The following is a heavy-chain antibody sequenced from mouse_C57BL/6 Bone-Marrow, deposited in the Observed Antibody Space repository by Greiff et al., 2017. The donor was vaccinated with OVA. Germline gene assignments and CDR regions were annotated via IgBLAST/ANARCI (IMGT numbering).Heavy chain of an antibody. CDR1: GFSLTSYG. J-gene: IGHJ4*01. D-gene: IGHD1-1*01. Sequence: VKLVESGPGLVAPSQSLSITCTVSGFSLTSYGVHWVRQPPGKGLEWLVVIWSDGSTTYNSALKSRLSISKDNPKSQVFLKMNSLQTDDTDIYYCARHENYGSSRYYAMDYWGQGTSVTVSS. CDR3: ARHENYGSSRYYAMDY. CDR2: IWSDGST. V-gene: IGHV2-6-1*01.